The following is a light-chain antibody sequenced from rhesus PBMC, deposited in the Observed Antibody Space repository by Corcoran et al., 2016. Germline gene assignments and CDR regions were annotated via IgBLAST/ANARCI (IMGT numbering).Light chain of an antibody. CDR3: GQGANLPPT. V-gene: IGKV2-62*02. CDR1: QNLVHNNGNTY. Sequence: DIVLTQSPLSLPITPGQPASISCRSSQNLVHNNGNTYLSWYHQKPGKPPRLRIYQVSTRYSGVPERFSGSGAGTACTLRISRVEAEDVGVYYGGQGANLPPTFGPGTKVEI. J-gene: IGKJ1*01. CDR2: QVS.